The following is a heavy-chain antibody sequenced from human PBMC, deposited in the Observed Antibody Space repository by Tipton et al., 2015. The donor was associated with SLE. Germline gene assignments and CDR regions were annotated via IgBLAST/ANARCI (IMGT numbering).Heavy chain of an antibody. D-gene: IGHD3-22*01. V-gene: IGHV4-34*01. CDR1: GGSFSGYY. Sequence: TLSLTCAVYGGSFSGYYWSWIRQPPGKGLEWIGYIYYSGSTYYNPSLKSRVTISVDTSKNQFSLKLSSLTAADTAVYYCARGGGGIVVVTFDSWGQGTLVTVSS. CDR2: IYYSGST. J-gene: IGHJ4*02. CDR3: ARGGGGIVVVTFDS.